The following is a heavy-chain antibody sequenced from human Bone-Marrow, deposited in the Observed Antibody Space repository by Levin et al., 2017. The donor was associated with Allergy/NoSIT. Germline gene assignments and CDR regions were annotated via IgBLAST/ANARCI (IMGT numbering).Heavy chain of an antibody. V-gene: IGHV3-30*18. D-gene: IGHD6-13*01. Sequence: GESLKISCAASGFTFSSYGMHWVRQAPGKGLEWVAVISYDGSNKYYADSVKGRFTISRDNSKNTLYLQMNSLRAEDTAVYYCAKTAAGHFDYWGQGTLVTVSS. J-gene: IGHJ4*02. CDR3: AKTAAGHFDY. CDR2: ISYDGSNK. CDR1: GFTFSSYG.